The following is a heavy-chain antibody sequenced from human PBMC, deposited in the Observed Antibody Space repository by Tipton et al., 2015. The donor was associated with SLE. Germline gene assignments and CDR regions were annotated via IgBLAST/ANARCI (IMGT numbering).Heavy chain of an antibody. J-gene: IGHJ4*02. D-gene: IGHD4-17*01. CDR1: GFTFDDYA. CDR3: AIESTVTTSDY. V-gene: IGHV3-9*01. Sequence: SLGLSCAASGFTFDDYAMHWVRQAPGKGLEWVSGISWNSGSIGYADSVKGRFTISRDNAKNSLYLQMNSLRAEDTAVYYCAIESTVTTSDYWGQGTLVTVSS. CDR2: ISWNSGSI.